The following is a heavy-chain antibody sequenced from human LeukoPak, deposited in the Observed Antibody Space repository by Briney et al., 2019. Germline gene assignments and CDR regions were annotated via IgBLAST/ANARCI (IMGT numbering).Heavy chain of an antibody. D-gene: IGHD3-16*01. V-gene: IGHV3-23*01. Sequence: PGGSLRLSCAASGXTFSSYWMHWVRQAPGKGLEWVSAISGSGTGTYYADSVKGRFTISRDNSKNTLYLQMNSLRAEDTAVYCCAKGGTYYEVNWFDPWGQGTLVTVSS. CDR2: ISGSGTGT. CDR1: GXTFSSYW. CDR3: AKGGTYYEVNWFDP. J-gene: IGHJ5*02.